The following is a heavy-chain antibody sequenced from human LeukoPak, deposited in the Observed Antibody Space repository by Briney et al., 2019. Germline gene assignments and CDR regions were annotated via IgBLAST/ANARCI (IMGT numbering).Heavy chain of an antibody. CDR2: TYSDSNT. J-gene: IGHJ4*02. CDR1: GFTVSSNY. V-gene: IGHV3-53*01. CDR3: AKDKAPGSWHTPSDF. Sequence: PGGSPRLSCAASGFTVSSNYMGWVRQTPGKGLEWVSITYSDSNTNYADSVKGRFTVSRDNSKNTVFLQMNSLRADDTAKYYCAKDKAPGSWHTPSDFRGQGTLVTVSS. D-gene: IGHD6-13*01.